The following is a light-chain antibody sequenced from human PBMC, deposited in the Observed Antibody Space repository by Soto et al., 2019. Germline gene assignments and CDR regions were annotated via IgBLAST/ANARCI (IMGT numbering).Light chain of an antibody. CDR1: SNDIGDYDY. V-gene: IGLV2-14*01. CDR3: SSYTSGTALDV. Sequence: QSALTQPASVSGSPGQSITISCTGTSNDIGDYDYVSWFQQHPGKAPKLLIYEVTPRPSGVSSRFSGSKSGNTASLTISGLQAEDEADYYCSSYTSGTALDVFGTGTKLTVL. J-gene: IGLJ1*01. CDR2: EVT.